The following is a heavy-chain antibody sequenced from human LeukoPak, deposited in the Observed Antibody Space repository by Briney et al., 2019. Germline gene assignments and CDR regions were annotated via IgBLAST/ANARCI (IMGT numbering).Heavy chain of an antibody. Sequence: GGSLRLSCAASGFTFSSYEMNWVRQAPGKGLEWVSSISSSSSYIYYADSVKGRFTISRDNAKNSLYLQMNSLRAEDTAVYYCARGDRDLYCSSTSCYPVLGGQGTLVTVSS. CDR3: ARGDRDLYCSSTSCYPVL. CDR2: ISSSSSYI. V-gene: IGHV3-21*01. J-gene: IGHJ4*02. CDR1: GFTFSSYE. D-gene: IGHD2-2*01.